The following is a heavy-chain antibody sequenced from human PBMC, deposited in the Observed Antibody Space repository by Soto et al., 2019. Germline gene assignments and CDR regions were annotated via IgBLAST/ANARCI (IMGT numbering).Heavy chain of an antibody. J-gene: IGHJ3*02. Sequence: QVQLVESGGGVVQPGRSLRLSCAASGFTFSSYGMHWVRQAPGKGLEWVAVISYDGSNKYYADSVKGRFTISRDNSKNTLYLQMNSLRAEDTAVYYCATNYGSGSYGVFDIWGQGKMVTVSS. CDR2: ISYDGSNK. D-gene: IGHD3-10*01. CDR3: ATNYGSGSYGVFDI. V-gene: IGHV3-30*03. CDR1: GFTFSSYG.